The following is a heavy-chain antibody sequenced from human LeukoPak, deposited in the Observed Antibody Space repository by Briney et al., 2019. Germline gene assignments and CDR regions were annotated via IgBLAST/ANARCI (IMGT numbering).Heavy chain of an antibody. CDR2: IYSDGSST. J-gene: IGHJ4*02. Sequence: GGSLRLSCATSGFTFSSYWMHWVRQAPGKGLVWVSRIYSDGSSTNYADSVKGRFTISRDNAKNTLYLQMNSLRAEDTAVYYCARDRSSLGLWFGELRNWGQGTLVTVSS. CDR1: GFTFSSYW. V-gene: IGHV3-74*01. D-gene: IGHD3-10*01. CDR3: ARDRSSLGLWFGELRN.